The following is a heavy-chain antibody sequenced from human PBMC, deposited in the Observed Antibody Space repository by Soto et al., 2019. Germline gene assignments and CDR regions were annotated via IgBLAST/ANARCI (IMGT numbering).Heavy chain of an antibody. D-gene: IGHD5-12*01. J-gene: IGHJ4*02. Sequence: EVHLLESGGGLVQPGGSLRLSCAASGFTFSSFAMTWVRQAPGKGLEWVSSVSGSGGRTSYADSVKGRVTIARDNSNNTLYLQIDSLKAEDTAVDYCTIVANDHWGQGTLVIVSS. CDR3: TIVANDH. V-gene: IGHV3-23*01. CDR1: GFTFSSFA. CDR2: VSGSGGRT.